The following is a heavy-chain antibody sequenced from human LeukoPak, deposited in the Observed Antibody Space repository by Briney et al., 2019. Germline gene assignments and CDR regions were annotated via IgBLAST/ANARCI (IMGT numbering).Heavy chain of an antibody. CDR3: ARGGHSSGYRNWFDP. CDR2: INPNSGGT. D-gene: IGHD3-22*01. J-gene: IGHJ5*02. Sequence: ASVKLSCKASGYTFTGYYMHWVRQAPGQGLEWMGWINPNSGGTNYAQKFQGRVTMTRDTSISTAYMELSRLRSDDTAVYYCARGGHSSGYRNWFDPWGQGTLVTVSS. CDR1: GYTFTGYY. V-gene: IGHV1-2*02.